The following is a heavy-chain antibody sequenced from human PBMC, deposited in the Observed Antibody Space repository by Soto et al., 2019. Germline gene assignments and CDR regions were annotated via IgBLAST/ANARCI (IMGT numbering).Heavy chain of an antibody. V-gene: IGHV3-48*01. CDR3: ARDIVAGSGWYTYDY. D-gene: IGHD6-19*01. CDR1: GFTFSSYS. CDR2: ISGSSSNI. Sequence: GGSLRLSCGASGFTFSSYSMTWVRQAPGKGLEWVSYISGSSSNIYYADSVKGRFTISRDNAMNSLYLQMNSLRAEDTAVYYCARDIVAGSGWYTYDYWGQGT. J-gene: IGHJ4*02.